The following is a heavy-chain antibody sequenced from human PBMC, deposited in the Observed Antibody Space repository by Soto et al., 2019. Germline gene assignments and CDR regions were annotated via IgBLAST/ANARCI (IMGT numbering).Heavy chain of an antibody. Sequence: QVHLVQSGAEVKKPGASVKVSCKASGYTFTSYGITWVRQHPGQGLEWMGWISAHNGNTDYAQKPQARVIVTRDTSTSMAYMELRSLRSDDTAVYYCARGRYGDYWGQGALVTVSS. CDR1: GYTFTSYG. V-gene: IGHV1-18*01. CDR2: ISAHNGNT. CDR3: ARGRYGDY. J-gene: IGHJ4*02. D-gene: IGHD1-1*01.